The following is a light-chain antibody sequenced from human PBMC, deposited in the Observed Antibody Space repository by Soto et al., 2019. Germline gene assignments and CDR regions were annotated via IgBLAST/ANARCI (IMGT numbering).Light chain of an antibody. CDR3: QQRYSTPSIT. V-gene: IGKV1-39*01. Sequence: DIQMTQSPSSLSASVGDRVTITCLARQSISSYLNWYQQKPGTVHKLLIYAASSLQSAVPSSFSCSVSGTDFTLTISSLQPEDFATYYCQQRYSTPSITVGQGTRLAIK. J-gene: IGKJ5*01. CDR1: QSISSY. CDR2: AAS.